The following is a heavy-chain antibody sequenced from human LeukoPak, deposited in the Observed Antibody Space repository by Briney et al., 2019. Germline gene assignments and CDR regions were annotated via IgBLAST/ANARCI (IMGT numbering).Heavy chain of an antibody. V-gene: IGHV4-39*01. J-gene: IGHJ4*02. CDR1: GDSIRSSGFF. CDR3: ARGYSSSWYLKGPRAYYSDY. Sequence: SETLSLTCTVSGDSIRSSGFFWTWIRQPPGKGLEWIGESNHSGSTNYNPSLKSRVTISVDTSKNQFSLKLSSVTAADTAVYYCARGYSSSWYLKGPRAYYSDYCGQGTLVTVSS. D-gene: IGHD6-13*01. CDR2: SNHSGST.